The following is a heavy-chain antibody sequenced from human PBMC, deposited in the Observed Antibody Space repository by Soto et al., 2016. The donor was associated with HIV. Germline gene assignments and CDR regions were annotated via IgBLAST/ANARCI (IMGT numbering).Heavy chain of an antibody. J-gene: IGHJ4*02. V-gene: IGHV3-74*01. CDR3: ARDLMTGNNNRPTKDY. CDR1: RFIFKNSW. Sequence: EVQLVESGGVIVQPGGSLRLSCAASRFIFKNSWMHWVCQIPGKGLVWVARINNDGSSSAYADSVKGRFTIPRDNAKNMLYLQMRSLSADDTAVYYCARDLMTGNNNRPTKDYWGQGTLVTVSS. CDR2: INNDGSSS.